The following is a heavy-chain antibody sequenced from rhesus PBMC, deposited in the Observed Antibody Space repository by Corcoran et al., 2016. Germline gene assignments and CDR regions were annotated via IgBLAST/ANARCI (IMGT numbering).Heavy chain of an antibody. CDR1: GYTFTSYY. Sequence: QVQLVQSGAEIKRPGASVKLSCKASGYTFTSYYMHWVRQAPGQGLDWIGLISPYNVNKGYAKNLKGRFTITTDTATATRDLELSSLRSDDTAVYYCTRSSRGYSGYSCRPYFDYGGQGVLVTFAS. D-gene: IGHD5-42*01. V-gene: IGHV1-180*01. CDR2: ISPYNVNK. CDR3: TRSSRGYSGYSCRPYFDY. J-gene: IGHJ4*01.